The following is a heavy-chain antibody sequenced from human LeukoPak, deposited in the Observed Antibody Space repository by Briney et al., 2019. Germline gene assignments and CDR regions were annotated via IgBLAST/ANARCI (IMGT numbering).Heavy chain of an antibody. V-gene: IGHV3-23*01. Sequence: PGGSLRLSCAASGFTFDDYGMSWVRQAPGKGLEWVSGISPSGGITYYTDSVKGRFTISRDSSKNTLFLQMNRLRPEDAAVYYCAKAPVTTCRGAYCYPFDYWGQGTLVTVSS. J-gene: IGHJ4*02. D-gene: IGHD2-21*01. CDR1: GFTFDDYG. CDR3: AKAPVTTCRGAYCYPFDY. CDR2: ISPSGGIT.